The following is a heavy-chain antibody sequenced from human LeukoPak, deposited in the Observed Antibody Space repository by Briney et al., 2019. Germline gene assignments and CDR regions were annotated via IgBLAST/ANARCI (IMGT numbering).Heavy chain of an antibody. CDR1: GYTFTSYD. CDR2: MNPNSGNT. J-gene: IGHJ5*02. CDR3: ARGGGAVALNNWFDP. D-gene: IGHD6-19*01. V-gene: IGHV1-8*01. Sequence: ASVKVSCKASGYTFTSYDINWVRQATGQGPEWMGWMNPNSGNTGYAQKFQGRVTMTRNTSISTAYMELSSLRSEDTAVYYCARGGGAVALNNWFDPWGQGTLVTVSS.